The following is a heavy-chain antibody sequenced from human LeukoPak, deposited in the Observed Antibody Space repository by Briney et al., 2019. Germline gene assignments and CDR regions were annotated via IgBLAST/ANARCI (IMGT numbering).Heavy chain of an antibody. Sequence: GESLRISCKGSGYSFSSYWISWVRQMPGKGLEWMGNIDPSDSYTNCSPSFQGHVTISTDKSISTAYLQWSSLRASDTAMYYCARNRYYYDFSGYYVDYWGQGTLVTVSS. D-gene: IGHD3-22*01. V-gene: IGHV5-10-1*01. J-gene: IGHJ4*02. CDR1: GYSFSSYW. CDR3: ARNRYYYDFSGYYVDY. CDR2: IDPSDSYT.